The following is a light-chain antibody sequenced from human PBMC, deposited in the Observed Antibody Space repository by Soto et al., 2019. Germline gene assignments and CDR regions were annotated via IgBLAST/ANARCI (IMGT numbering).Light chain of an antibody. V-gene: IGKV3-20*01. Sequence: EIVLTQSPGTLSLSPGERATLSCRASQSVSSSYLAWYQQKPGQAPRLLIYGASSRATGIPDRFSGSWSGTDFTLTISRLEHDDFAVYYCQQYGSSYTFGQGTKLEIK. CDR1: QSVSSSY. CDR3: QQYGSSYT. J-gene: IGKJ2*01. CDR2: GAS.